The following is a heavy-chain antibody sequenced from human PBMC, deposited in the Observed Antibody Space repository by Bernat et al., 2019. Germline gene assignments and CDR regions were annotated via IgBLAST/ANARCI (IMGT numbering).Heavy chain of an antibody. D-gene: IGHD3-10*01. J-gene: IGHJ6*02. V-gene: IGHV4-61*02. CDR2: IYTSGST. CDR1: GGSISSGSYY. Sequence: QVQLQESGPGLVKPSQTLSLTCTVSGGSISSGSYYWSWIRQPAGKGLEWIGRIYTSGSTNYNPSLKSRVTISVDTSKNQFSLKLSSVTAADTAVYYWASGVSYYYGSGSYYYYGMDVWGQGTTVTVSS. CDR3: ASGVSYYYGSGSYYYYGMDV.